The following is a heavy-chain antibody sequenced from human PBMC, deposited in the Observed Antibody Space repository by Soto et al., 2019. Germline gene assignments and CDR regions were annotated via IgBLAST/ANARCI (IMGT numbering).Heavy chain of an antibody. Sequence: EVQLVESGGALVKPGESLRLSCAASGFTFSNAWMSWVRQAPGKGLEWVGRIKSKTEGGTTDHAAPVKGRFNVSRDDSKNTLYLHMNSLKTEDTAVYYCATSTYSYTYSRYWGQGTLVTVSS. CDR3: ATSTYSYTYSRY. D-gene: IGHD5-18*01. V-gene: IGHV3-15*02. CDR1: GFTFSNAW. J-gene: IGHJ4*02. CDR2: IKSKTEGGTT.